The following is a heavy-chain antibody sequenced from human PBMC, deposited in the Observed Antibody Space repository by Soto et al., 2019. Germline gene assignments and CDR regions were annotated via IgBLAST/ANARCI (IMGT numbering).Heavy chain of an antibody. Sequence: QVQLVESGGGVVKPGGSLRVSCEASGFTFRNHGMHWVRQAPGKGLEWVAVVGADGSVKFYADSVKGRYTIFRDNSNNTLYVQMDGLRVEDPAVNYWAREVANANWYYDLWGSGASVTVSS. V-gene: IGHV3-33*08. J-gene: IGHJ2*01. D-gene: IGHD2-8*01. CDR2: VGADGSVK. CDR3: AREVANANWYYDL. CDR1: GFTFRNHG.